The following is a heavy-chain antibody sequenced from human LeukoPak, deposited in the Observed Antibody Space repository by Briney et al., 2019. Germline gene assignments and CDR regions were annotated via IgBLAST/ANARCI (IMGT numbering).Heavy chain of an antibody. J-gene: IGHJ4*02. Sequence: GGSLRLSCAASGFTFSSYGMHWVRQAPGKGLEWVAVISYDGSNKYYADSVKGRFTISRDNSKNTLYLQMNSLRAEDTAVYYCAKTVTYYYDSSGYVMDYWGQGTLVTVSS. CDR1: GFTFSSYG. CDR3: AKTVTYYYDSSGYVMDY. CDR2: ISYDGSNK. D-gene: IGHD3-22*01. V-gene: IGHV3-30*18.